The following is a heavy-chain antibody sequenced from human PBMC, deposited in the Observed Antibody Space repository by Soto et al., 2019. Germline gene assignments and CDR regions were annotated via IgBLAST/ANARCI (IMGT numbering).Heavy chain of an antibody. Sequence: SETLSLTCAVYGGSFSGYYWSWIRQPPGKGLEWIGEINHSGSTNYNPSLKSRVTISVDTSKNQFSLKLSSVTAADTAVYYCAAWNGIRPDPYGGMDVWGQGTTVTVSS. CDR2: INHSGST. V-gene: IGHV4-34*01. CDR3: AAWNGIRPDPYGGMDV. CDR1: GGSFSGYY. D-gene: IGHD1-1*01. J-gene: IGHJ6*02.